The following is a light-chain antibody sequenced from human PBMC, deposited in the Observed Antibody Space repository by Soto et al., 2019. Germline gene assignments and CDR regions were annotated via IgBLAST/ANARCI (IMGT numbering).Light chain of an antibody. CDR3: QQYHIYSGP. V-gene: IGKV1-5*03. Sequence: DIQMTQSPSTLSASVGDRVTITCRASQTIDSWLAWYQQRPGKPPNLLIYKASTLASGVPSRFCGSGSGTEFTLTINSLQPDDFATYYCQQYHIYSGPFGQGTKVDIK. CDR2: KAS. CDR1: QTIDSW. J-gene: IGKJ1*01.